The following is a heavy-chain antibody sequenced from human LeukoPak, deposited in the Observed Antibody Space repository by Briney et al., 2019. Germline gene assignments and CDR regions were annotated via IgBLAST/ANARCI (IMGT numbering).Heavy chain of an antibody. J-gene: IGHJ6*02. D-gene: IGHD3-10*02. CDR2: IIPILGIA. Sequence: SVKVSCKASGGTFSSYAISWVRQAPGQGLEWMGRIIPILGIANYAQKFQGRVTITADKSTSTAYMELSSLRSEDTAVYYCARGRLFGESRIMYGMDVRGQGTTVTVSS. V-gene: IGHV1-69*04. CDR3: ARGRLFGESRIMYGMDV. CDR1: GGTFSSYA.